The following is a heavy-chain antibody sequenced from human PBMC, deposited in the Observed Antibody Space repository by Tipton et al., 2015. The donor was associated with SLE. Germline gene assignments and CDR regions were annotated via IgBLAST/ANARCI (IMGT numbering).Heavy chain of an antibody. CDR2: ISSSGSTI. J-gene: IGHJ4*02. D-gene: IGHD3-22*01. Sequence: SLRLSCVASGFTFSSYEMNWVRQAPGKGLEWVSYISSSGSTIYYADSVKGRFTISRDNAKNSLYLQMNSLRAEDTAVYYCARDGTITMIPRWGQGTLVTVSS. CDR1: GFTFSSYE. V-gene: IGHV3-48*03. CDR3: ARDGTITMIPR.